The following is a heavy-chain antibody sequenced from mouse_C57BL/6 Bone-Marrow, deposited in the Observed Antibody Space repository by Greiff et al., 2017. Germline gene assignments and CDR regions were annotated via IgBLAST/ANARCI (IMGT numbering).Heavy chain of an antibody. D-gene: IGHD4-1*01. Sequence: EVQLVESGGDLVKPGGSLKLSCAASGFTFSSYGLSWVRQTPDKRLEWVATISSGGSYTYYPDSVKGRFTISRDNAKNTLYLQMSSLKSEDTAMYYCAGKLGRSDAMDYWGQGTSVTVSS. CDR2: ISSGGSYT. CDR3: AGKLGRSDAMDY. V-gene: IGHV5-6*01. J-gene: IGHJ4*01. CDR1: GFTFSSYG.